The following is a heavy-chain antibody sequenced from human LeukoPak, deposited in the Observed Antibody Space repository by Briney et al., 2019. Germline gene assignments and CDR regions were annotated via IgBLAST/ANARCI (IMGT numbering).Heavy chain of an antibody. D-gene: IGHD2-15*01. J-gene: IGHJ6*02. CDR2: INHSGST. CDR3: ARGLLTDYYYYGMDV. CDR1: GGSFSGYY. Sequence: ASETLSLTCAVYGGSFSGYYWSWIRQPPGKGLEWIGEINHSGSTNYNPSLKSRVTISVDTSKNQFSLKLSSVTAADTAVYYCARGLLTDYYYYGMDVWGQGTMVTVSS. V-gene: IGHV4-34*01.